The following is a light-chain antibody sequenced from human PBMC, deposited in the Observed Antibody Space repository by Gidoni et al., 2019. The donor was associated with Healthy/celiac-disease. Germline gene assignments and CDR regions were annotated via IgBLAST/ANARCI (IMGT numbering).Light chain of an antibody. V-gene: IGKV1-33*01. Sequence: DIQLPQSLSSLSASVGDRVTITCQASHDISNYLNWYQQKPGKAPKLLIYDASNLETGVPSRFSGSGSGTDFTFTISSLQPEDIATYYCQQYDNLPTWTFGQGTKVEIK. CDR2: DAS. CDR1: HDISNY. CDR3: QQYDNLPTWT. J-gene: IGKJ1*01.